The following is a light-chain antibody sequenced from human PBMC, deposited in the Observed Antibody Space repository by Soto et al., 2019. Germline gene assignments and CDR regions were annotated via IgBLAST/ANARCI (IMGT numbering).Light chain of an antibody. CDR1: QSIFSPY. Sequence: IVLTQSPATLSLSPGEGATLSCRASQSIFSPYLAWYQQIPGQAPRLLIYSTSTRATGVPDRFSGSGSGTDFTLTIRRLEPGDFAVYYCQHFGNSQYTLGQGTKLEIK. CDR3: QHFGNSQYT. CDR2: STS. V-gene: IGKV3-20*01. J-gene: IGKJ2*01.